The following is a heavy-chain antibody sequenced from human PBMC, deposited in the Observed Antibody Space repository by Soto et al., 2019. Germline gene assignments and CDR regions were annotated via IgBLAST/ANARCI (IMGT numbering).Heavy chain of an antibody. Sequence: ASVKVSCKASGYTFTNFGISWVRQAPGQGYEWMGIINPSGGSTTYAQKFQGRVTMTRDTSTTTVYMELSSLKSEDTAVYYCARYDYKGYYFDYWGQGTLVTVSS. CDR2: INPSGGST. D-gene: IGHD4-4*01. V-gene: IGHV1-46*01. J-gene: IGHJ4*02. CDR3: ARYDYKGYYFDY. CDR1: GYTFTNFG.